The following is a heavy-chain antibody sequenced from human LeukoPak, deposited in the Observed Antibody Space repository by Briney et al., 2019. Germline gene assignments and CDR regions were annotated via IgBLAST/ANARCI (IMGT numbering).Heavy chain of an antibody. D-gene: IGHD3-16*01. Sequence: GGSLRLSCAASGFTFSGYSMTWVRQAPGKGLEWVSYISAGSDYIYYADSVKGRFTISRDNAKNSLSLQMNSLRAEDTAVYYCARLGLGPSFDYWGQGTLVTVSS. V-gene: IGHV3-21*01. CDR1: GFTFSGYS. J-gene: IGHJ4*02. CDR3: ARLGLGPSFDY. CDR2: ISAGSDYI.